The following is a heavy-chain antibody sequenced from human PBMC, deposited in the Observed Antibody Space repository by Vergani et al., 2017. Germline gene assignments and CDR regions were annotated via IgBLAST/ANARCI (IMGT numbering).Heavy chain of an antibody. V-gene: IGHV1-69*01. Sequence: QVQLVQSGAEVKKPGSSVKVSCKASGGTFSSYAISWVRQAPGQGLEWMGGIIPIFGTANYAQKFQGRVTITADESTSTAYMELSSLRSADTAVYYCARGGWEVGTRHNWFDPWGQGTLVTVSS. CDR3: ARGGWEVGTRHNWFDP. CDR1: GGTFSSYA. D-gene: IGHD3-22*01. CDR2: IIPIFGTA. J-gene: IGHJ5*02.